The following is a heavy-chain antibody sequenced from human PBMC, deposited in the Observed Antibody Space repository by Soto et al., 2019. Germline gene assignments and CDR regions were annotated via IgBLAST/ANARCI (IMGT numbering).Heavy chain of an antibody. V-gene: IGHV4-31*03. J-gene: IGHJ4*02. Sequence: SETLSLTCTVSGGSISSGGYYWSWIRQHPGKGLEWIGYIYYSGSTYYNPSLKSRVTISVDTSKNQFSLKLSSVTAADTAVYYCARGAMVRGVIPAGGYFDYWGQGTLVTVS. CDR2: IYYSGST. CDR1: GGSISSGGYY. CDR3: ARGAMVRGVIPAGGYFDY. D-gene: IGHD3-10*01.